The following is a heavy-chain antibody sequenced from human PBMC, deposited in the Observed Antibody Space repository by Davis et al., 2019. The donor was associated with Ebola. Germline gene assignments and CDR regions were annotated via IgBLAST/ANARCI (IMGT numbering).Heavy chain of an antibody. CDR1: GGSIGGSY. CDR2: ISYSGST. D-gene: IGHD2-15*01. Sequence: PSETLSLTCIVSGGSIGGSYWTWIRQPPGKGLEWIGYISYSGSTNYSPSLKSRVTISVDKSKNQFSVNLRSVTAAETAVYFCARGGSREWYFDLWGRGTLVTVSS. CDR3: ARGGSREWYFDL. V-gene: IGHV4-59*08. J-gene: IGHJ2*01.